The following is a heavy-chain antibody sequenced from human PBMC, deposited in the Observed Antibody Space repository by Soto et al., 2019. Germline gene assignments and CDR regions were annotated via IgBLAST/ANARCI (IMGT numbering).Heavy chain of an antibody. CDR3: ARSGRVVGANWFDP. V-gene: IGHV1-8*01. CDR1: GYTFTSYD. CDR2: MNPNSGNT. D-gene: IGHD2-15*01. Sequence: ASVKVSCKASGYTFTSYDINWVRQATGQGLEWMGWMNPNSGNTGYAQKFQGRVTMTRNTSISTAYMELSSLRSEDTAVYYCARSGRVVGANWFDPWGQGTLVTVSS. J-gene: IGHJ5*02.